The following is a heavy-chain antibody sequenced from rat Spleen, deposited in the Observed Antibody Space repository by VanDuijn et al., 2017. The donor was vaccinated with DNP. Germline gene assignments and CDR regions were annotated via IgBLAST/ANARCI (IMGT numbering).Heavy chain of an antibody. CDR3: ARPMDYYSRGFAY. J-gene: IGHJ3*01. Sequence: EVQLVESGGGLVQPGRSLKLSCAASGFTFSDYYMAWVRQAPTKGLEWVAYITYDGSTYYRDSVKGRFTISRDNAKSTLYLQMNSLRSEDMATYYCARPMDYYSRGFAYWGQGTLVTVSS. V-gene: IGHV5-22*01. CDR1: GFTFSDYY. CDR2: ITYDGST. D-gene: IGHD1-1*01.